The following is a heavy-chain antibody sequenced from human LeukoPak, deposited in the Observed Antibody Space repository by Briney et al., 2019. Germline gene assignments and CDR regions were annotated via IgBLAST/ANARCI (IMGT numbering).Heavy chain of an antibody. J-gene: IGHJ4*02. Sequence: GGSLRLSCAASGFTFSNFGMHWARQAPGKGLEWVAVVSYDGSNKYYADSVEGRFSISRDNSKNTVYLQMYSLRAEDTAVYYCAKGSPRFYDILDYWGQGTLITVSS. CDR3: AKGSPRFYDILDY. CDR1: GFTFSNFG. CDR2: VSYDGSNK. V-gene: IGHV3-30*18. D-gene: IGHD3-9*01.